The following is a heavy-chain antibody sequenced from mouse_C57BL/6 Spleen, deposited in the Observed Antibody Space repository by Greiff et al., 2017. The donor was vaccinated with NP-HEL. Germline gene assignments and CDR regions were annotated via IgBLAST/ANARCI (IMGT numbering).Heavy chain of an antibody. CDR1: GYSITSGYY. J-gene: IGHJ2*01. CDR3: ARQTAQAYFDY. Sequence: EVKLMESGPGLVKPSQSLSLTCSVTGYSITSGYYWNWIRQFPGNKLEWMGYISYDGSNNYNPSLKNRISITRDTSKNQFFLKLNSVTTEDTATYYCARQTAQAYFDYWGQGTTLTVSS. CDR2: ISYDGSN. V-gene: IGHV3-6*01. D-gene: IGHD3-2*02.